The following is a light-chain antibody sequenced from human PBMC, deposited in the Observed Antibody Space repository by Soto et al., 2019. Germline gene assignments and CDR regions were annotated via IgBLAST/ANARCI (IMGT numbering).Light chain of an antibody. J-gene: IGKJ3*01. Sequence: EIVMTQSPATLSVSPGERATLSCRASQSISSDLAWYQQKPGQAPRLIIYGASTRATGIPARFSGSGSGTEFTLTISSLQSEDFAVYFCQQYNNRPPVTFGPGTKVDIK. CDR3: QQYNNRPPVT. CDR2: GAS. CDR1: QSISSD. V-gene: IGKV3-15*01.